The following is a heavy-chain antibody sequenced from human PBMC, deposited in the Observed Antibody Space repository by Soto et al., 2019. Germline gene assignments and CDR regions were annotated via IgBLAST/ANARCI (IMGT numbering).Heavy chain of an antibody. CDR1: GFTFSSYG. D-gene: IGHD6-19*01. V-gene: IGHV3-30*18. CDR3: AKDGLDWAPRDSSGWKTEYYYYGMDV. Sequence: QVQLVESGGGVVQPGRSLRLSCAASGFTFSSYGMHWVRQAPGKGLEWVAVISYDGSNKYYADSVKGRFTISRDNSKNTLYLQMNSLRAEDTAVYYCAKDGLDWAPRDSSGWKTEYYYYGMDVWGQGTTVTVSS. J-gene: IGHJ6*02. CDR2: ISYDGSNK.